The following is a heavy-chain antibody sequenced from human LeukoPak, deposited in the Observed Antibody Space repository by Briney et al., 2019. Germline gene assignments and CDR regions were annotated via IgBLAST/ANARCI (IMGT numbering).Heavy chain of an antibody. CDR1: GYTFTGYY. J-gene: IGHJ4*02. D-gene: IGHD2-2*01. CDR3: ARADCSSTSCYDLDY. CDR2: INPNSGGT. Sequence: ASVKVSCKASGYTFTGYYMYWVRQAPGQGLEWMGWINPNSGGTKYGQKFQGRIIMTSDTSTSTAYMELSSLRSDDTAVYYCARADCSSTSCYDLDYWGQGTLVTVSS. V-gene: IGHV1-2*02.